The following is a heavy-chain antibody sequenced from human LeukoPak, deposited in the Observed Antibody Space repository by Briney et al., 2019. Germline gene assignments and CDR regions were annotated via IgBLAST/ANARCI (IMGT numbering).Heavy chain of an antibody. Sequence: GGSLRLSCAASGFTFSSYSMNWVRQAPGKGLEWVSSISSSSSYIYYADSVKGRFTISRDNAKNSMYLQMNSLRAEDTAVYYCASCRYYYGSGSQGHEFYYYYGTDVWGQGTTVTVSS. J-gene: IGHJ6*02. V-gene: IGHV3-21*01. CDR1: GFTFSSYS. D-gene: IGHD3-10*01. CDR2: ISSSSSYI. CDR3: ASCRYYYGSGSQGHEFYYYYGTDV.